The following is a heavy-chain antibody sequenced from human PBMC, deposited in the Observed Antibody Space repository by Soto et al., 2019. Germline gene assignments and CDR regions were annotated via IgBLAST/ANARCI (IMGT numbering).Heavy chain of an antibody. CDR1: NDSITTYY. J-gene: IGHJ5*02. CDR3: ARDRTSRSHAMTNWFDP. Sequence: ASETLSLTCTVSNDSITTYYWSWIRQAPGKGLEWIGYVKYTGSTNYSPSLKSRVTISVDTSKNQFSLKLNSVTAADTAVYYCARDRTSRSHAMTNWFDPWGQGTLVSVSS. CDR2: VKYTGST. D-gene: IGHD1-26*01. V-gene: IGHV4-59*01.